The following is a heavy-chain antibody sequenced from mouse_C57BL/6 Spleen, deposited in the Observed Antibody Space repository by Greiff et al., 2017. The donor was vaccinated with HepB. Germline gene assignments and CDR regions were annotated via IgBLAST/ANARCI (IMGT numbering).Heavy chain of an antibody. CDR3: ASSYSPSWFAY. CDR1: GFTFTDYY. CDR2: IRNKANGYTT. V-gene: IGHV7-3*01. D-gene: IGHD2-12*01. Sequence: EVNVVESGGGLVQPGGSLSLSCAASGFTFTDYYMSWVRQPPGKALEWLGFIRNKANGYTTEYSASVKGRFTISRDNSQSILYLQMNALRAEDSATYYCASSYSPSWFAYWGQGTLVTVSA. J-gene: IGHJ3*01.